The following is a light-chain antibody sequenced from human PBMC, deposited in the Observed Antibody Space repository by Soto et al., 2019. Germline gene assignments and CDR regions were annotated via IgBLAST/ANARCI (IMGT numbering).Light chain of an antibody. V-gene: IGKV3-11*01. CDR3: QQGSNCPPRT. Sequence: IVVTKSAATLSLSQGERATLSCRVSQLVSSYLASYQQQPGQAPRLLLYDVSARATGIPARFSGSGSGTDFTLTISSLVPADFAVYYCQQGSNCPPRTFGQGTKVDI. CDR1: QLVSSY. CDR2: DVS. J-gene: IGKJ1*01.